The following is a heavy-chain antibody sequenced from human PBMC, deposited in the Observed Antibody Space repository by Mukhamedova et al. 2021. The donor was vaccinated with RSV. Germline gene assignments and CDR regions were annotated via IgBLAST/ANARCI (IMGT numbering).Heavy chain of an antibody. V-gene: IGHV3-23*01. J-gene: IGHJ4*02. CDR2: ISGSGGST. D-gene: IGHD3-10*01. Sequence: VSAISGSGGSTYYADSVKGRFTISRDNSKNTLYLQMNSLRAEDTAVYYCAKDSDGSGSSRPIDYWGQGTLVTVSS. CDR3: AKDSDGSGSSRPIDY.